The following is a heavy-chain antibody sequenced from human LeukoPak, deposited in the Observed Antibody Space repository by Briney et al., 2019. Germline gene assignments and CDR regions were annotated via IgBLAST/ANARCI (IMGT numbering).Heavy chain of an antibody. D-gene: IGHD6-19*01. CDR3: ARPREQWMGNDAFDI. J-gene: IGHJ3*02. Sequence: SETLSLTCTVSGGSISSSSYCWGWIRQPPGKGLEWIGSIYYSGSTYYNPSLKSRVTISVDTSKNQFSLKLSSVTAADTAVYYCARPREQWMGNDAFDIWGQGTMVTVSS. CDR1: GGSISSSSYC. V-gene: IGHV4-39*07. CDR2: IYYSGST.